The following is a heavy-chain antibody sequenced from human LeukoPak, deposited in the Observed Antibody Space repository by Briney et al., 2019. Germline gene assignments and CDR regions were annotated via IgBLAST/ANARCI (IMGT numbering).Heavy chain of an antibody. D-gene: IGHD1-7*01. V-gene: IGHV3-23*01. CDR1: GFTFSSYA. Sequence: GGSLRLSCAAPGFTFSSYAMSWVRQAPGKGLEWVSSISGSGGSTYYADSVKGRFTISRDNSKNTLYLQMNSLRGEDTAVYYCAKDREGTIADYFDYWGQGTLVTVSS. CDR3: AKDREGTIADYFDY. CDR2: ISGSGGST. J-gene: IGHJ4*02.